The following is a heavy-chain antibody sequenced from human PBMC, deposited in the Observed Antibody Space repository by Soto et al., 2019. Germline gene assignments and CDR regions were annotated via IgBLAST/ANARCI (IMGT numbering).Heavy chain of an antibody. D-gene: IGHD6-19*01. CDR2: IYSGGST. Sequence: GGSLRLSCAASGFTVSSNYMSWVRQAPGKGLEWVSVIYSGGSTYYEDSVKGRFTISRDNSKNKLYLQMNSLRAEDTAEYYCARDLKQWLVRDYYYYYMDVWGKGTTVTVSS. V-gene: IGHV3-66*01. CDR1: GFTVSSNY. CDR3: ARDLKQWLVRDYYYYYMDV. J-gene: IGHJ6*03.